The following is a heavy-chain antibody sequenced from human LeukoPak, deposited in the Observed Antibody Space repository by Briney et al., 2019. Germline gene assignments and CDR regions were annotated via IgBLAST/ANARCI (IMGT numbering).Heavy chain of an antibody. CDR3: ARGSRYSSGGY. V-gene: IGHV1-2*02. CDR1: GYTFTGYY. D-gene: IGHD3-22*01. J-gene: IGHJ4*02. CDR2: INPNSGGT. Sequence: ASVSVSCKPSGYTFTGYYIHWVRQAPGQGVEWMGWINPNSGGTNYAQNFQGRVTMTRDTSISTAYLELSRLKYDDSAMYYCARGSRYSSGGYWGQGTLVTVSS.